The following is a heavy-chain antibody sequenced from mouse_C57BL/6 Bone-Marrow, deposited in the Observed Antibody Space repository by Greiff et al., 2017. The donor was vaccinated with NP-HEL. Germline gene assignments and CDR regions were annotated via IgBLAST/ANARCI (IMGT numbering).Heavy chain of an antibody. CDR2: IYPRSGNT. CDR3: ATLHWYFDV. Sequence: QVQLKESGAELVRPGASVKLSCKASGYTFTSYGISWVKQRTGQGLEWIGEIYPRSGNTYYNEKFKGKATLTADTSSSTAYMELRSLTSEDSAVYFCATLHWYFDVWGTGTTVTVSS. V-gene: IGHV1-81*01. CDR1: GYTFTSYG. J-gene: IGHJ1*03.